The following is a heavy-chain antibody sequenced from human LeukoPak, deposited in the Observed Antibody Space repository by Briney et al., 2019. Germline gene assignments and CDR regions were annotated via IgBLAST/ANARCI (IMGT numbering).Heavy chain of an antibody. CDR2: IYYSGST. V-gene: IGHV4-59*01. Sequence: SETLSLTCTVSGGSISSYYWSWIRQPPGKGLEWIGYIYYSGSTNYNPSLKSRVTISVDTSKNQFSLKLSSVTAADTAVYYCARGSWRSEATWFDPWGQGTLVTASS. D-gene: IGHD3-10*01. J-gene: IGHJ5*02. CDR3: ARGSWRSEATWFDP. CDR1: GGSISSYY.